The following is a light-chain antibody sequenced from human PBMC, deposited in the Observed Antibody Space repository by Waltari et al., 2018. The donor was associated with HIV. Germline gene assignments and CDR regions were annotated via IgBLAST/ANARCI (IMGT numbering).Light chain of an antibody. CDR1: TTGCSCSNL. Sequence: QSGLDPAASGAGSPWQSITISFTGITTGCSCSNLVPWDQHHPGKAPKIMIFEVDKRPSGVSNRFSGSKSGNTASLTISWLQAEDEADYYCCSYASSGTFVVFGGGTNLTVL. CDR2: EVD. V-gene: IGLV2-23*02. CDR3: CSYASSGTFVV. J-gene: IGLJ2*01.